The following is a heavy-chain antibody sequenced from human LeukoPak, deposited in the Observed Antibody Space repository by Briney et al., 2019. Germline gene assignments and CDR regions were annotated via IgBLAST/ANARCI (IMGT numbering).Heavy chain of an antibody. Sequence: SETLSLTCTVSGDSISGYYWNWIRQPAGKGLEWIGRIYTSGSTSYNPSLKSRVTMSVDTSKNQFSLDLNSVTAADTAVYYCARGRAYYDSSGFFNYWGQGTLVTVSS. D-gene: IGHD3-22*01. CDR3: ARGRAYYDSSGFFNY. J-gene: IGHJ4*02. CDR2: IYTSGST. V-gene: IGHV4-4*07. CDR1: GDSISGYY.